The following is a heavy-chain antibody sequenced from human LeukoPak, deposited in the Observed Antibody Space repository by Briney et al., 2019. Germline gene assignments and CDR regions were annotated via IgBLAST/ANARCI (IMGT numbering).Heavy chain of an antibody. CDR1: GFTFSSYW. J-gene: IGHJ4*02. CDR3: ARYHRYYDFWSGYYFDY. D-gene: IGHD3-3*01. Sequence: PGGSLRLSCAASGFTFSSYWMSWVRQAPGKGLEWVANIKQDGSEKYYVDSVKGRFTISRDSAKNSLYLQMNSLRAEDTAVYYCARYHRYYDFWSGYYFDYWGQGTLVTVSS. CDR2: IKQDGSEK. V-gene: IGHV3-7*01.